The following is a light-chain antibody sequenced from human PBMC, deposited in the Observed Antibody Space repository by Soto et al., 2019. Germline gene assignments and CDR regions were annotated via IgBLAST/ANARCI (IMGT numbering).Light chain of an antibody. CDR1: QNVGTS. CDR2: SAS. CDR3: QQSYFTPFT. V-gene: IGKV1-39*01. J-gene: IGKJ2*01. Sequence: DIQMTQSPSSLSPSVGDRLTITCRASQNVGTSLNWYQQKSGKAPNLLIHSASTLQGGVPSRFSGRGSGAVFTLTITRLQPEDCATYFCQQSYFTPFTFGLGNKVDI.